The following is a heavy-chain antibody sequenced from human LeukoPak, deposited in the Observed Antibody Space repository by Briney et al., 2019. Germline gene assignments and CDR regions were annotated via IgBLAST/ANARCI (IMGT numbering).Heavy chain of an antibody. V-gene: IGHV3-23*01. CDR2: SDIDGDT. CDR1: GFTSRNSV. CDR3: AKHGVAVVVAATPTNWFDP. J-gene: IGHJ5*02. D-gene: IGHD2-15*01. Sequence: GGSLRLSCVVSGFTSRNSVMSWVRQPPGKGLEWVSSSDIDGDTQYADSVKGRSTMSRDNSKKTLYLQMNSLRDDDTAVYYCAKHGVAVVVAATPTNWFDPWGQGTLVTVSS.